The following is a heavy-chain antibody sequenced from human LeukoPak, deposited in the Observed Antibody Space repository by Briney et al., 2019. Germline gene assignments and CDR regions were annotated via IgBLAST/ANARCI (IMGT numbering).Heavy chain of an antibody. J-gene: IGHJ4*02. CDR2: IHPGRGDT. V-gene: IGHV1-2*02. D-gene: IGHD4-23*01. Sequence: ASVKASCKALGYTFTDHYFHWLRQAPGQGIEWMGWIHPGRGDTNIAQKFQGRVTMTRDTSISTAYMELSRLRSDDTAVYYCARDYGGNSLCADWGQGTLVTVSS. CDR3: ARDYGGNSLCAD. CDR1: GYTFTDHY.